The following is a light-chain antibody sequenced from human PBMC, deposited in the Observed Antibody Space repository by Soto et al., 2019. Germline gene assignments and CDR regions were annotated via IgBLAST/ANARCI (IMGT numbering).Light chain of an antibody. Sequence: EIVLTPSPGTLSWSHGERVNHSCRARQSISGNYLAWYQHKTGQAPRLXICCTYARATGIPDRFSGSGSGTDFSLTISRLETEDFAVYYCQQYGVSLSITFGQGTRLEIK. J-gene: IGKJ5*01. CDR1: QSISGNY. CDR2: CTY. V-gene: IGKV3-20*01. CDR3: QQYGVSLSIT.